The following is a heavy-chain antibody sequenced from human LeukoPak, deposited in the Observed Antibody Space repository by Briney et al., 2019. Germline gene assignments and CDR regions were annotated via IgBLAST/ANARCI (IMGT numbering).Heavy chain of an antibody. Sequence: SETLSLTCTVSGASFGSHYWTWVRQPPGEGLEWIGYVYNGGRTNYNLSLKSRVTISIDTSNNQFSLKLISVTAADTAMYYCARRYYYHSSGYYYSYLDYWGQG. CDR3: ARRYYYHSSGYYYSYLDY. V-gene: IGHV4-59*11. D-gene: IGHD3-22*01. CDR1: GASFGSHY. CDR2: VYNGGRT. J-gene: IGHJ4*02.